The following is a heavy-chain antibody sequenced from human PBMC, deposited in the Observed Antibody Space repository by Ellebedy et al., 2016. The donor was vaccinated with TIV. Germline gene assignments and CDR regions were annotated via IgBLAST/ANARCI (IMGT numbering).Heavy chain of an antibody. CDR3: ATPGYCSGGVCLHDGFDV. CDR1: GFSFTNRY. J-gene: IGHJ3*01. D-gene: IGHD2-15*01. CDR2: ITVLDGNT. Sequence: ASVKVSXKASGFSFTNRYLHWVRQAPGQALEWVGWITVLDGNTNYAQRFQGRVTFTGDRSMSTAYMELSSLRSEDTAMYYCATPGYCSGGVCLHDGFDVWGQGTTVTVSS. V-gene: IGHV1-45*02.